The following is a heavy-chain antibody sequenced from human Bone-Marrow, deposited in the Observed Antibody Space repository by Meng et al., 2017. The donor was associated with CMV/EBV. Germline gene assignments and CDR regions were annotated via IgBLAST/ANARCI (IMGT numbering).Heavy chain of an antibody. D-gene: IGHD7-27*01. V-gene: IGHV4-4*02. CDR3: ARGGMGTDAFDI. CDR2: IYHSGST. CDR1: GGSISSSNW. J-gene: IGHJ3*02. Sequence: GSLRLSCTVSGGSISSSNWWSWVRQPPGKGLEWIGEIYHSGSTNYNASLKSRVTISVDKSKNQFSLKLSSVTAADTAVYYCARGGMGTDAFDIWGQGTMVTGSS.